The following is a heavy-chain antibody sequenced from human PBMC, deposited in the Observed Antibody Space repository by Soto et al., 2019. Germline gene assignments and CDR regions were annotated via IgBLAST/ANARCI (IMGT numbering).Heavy chain of an antibody. J-gene: IGHJ4*02. CDR2: IYWDDDK. V-gene: IGHV2-5*02. D-gene: IGHD3-22*01. Sequence: ITLKESGPTLVKPTQTLTLTYTFSGFSLSTSEVGVGWIRQPPGKDLEWLALIYWDDDKRYSPSLKGRLTSTKDTPRSHYVLRMTNMDNVDTATYYCAHRRILDDSSGPCCAYWGQGTMV. CDR3: AHRRILDDSSGPCCAY. CDR1: GFSLSTSEVG.